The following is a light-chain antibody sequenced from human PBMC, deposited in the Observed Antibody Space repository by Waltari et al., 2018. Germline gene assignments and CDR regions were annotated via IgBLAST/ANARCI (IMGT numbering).Light chain of an antibody. CDR2: EVS. CDR1: SNDVGAYNY. Sequence: QSALTQPAPVSGSPGQSITISCTGTSNDVGAYNYVSWYQQHPGKAPKLMIYEVSNRPSGVSSRFSGSKSGNTASLTISGLQAEDEADYYCNSYTSTSTRVVFGGGTKLTVL. V-gene: IGLV2-14*01. J-gene: IGLJ3*02. CDR3: NSYTSTSTRVV.